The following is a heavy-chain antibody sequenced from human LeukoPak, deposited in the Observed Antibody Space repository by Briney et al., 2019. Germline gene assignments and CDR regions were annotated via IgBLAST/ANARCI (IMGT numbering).Heavy chain of an antibody. CDR2: ISYDGSNK. J-gene: IGHJ6*02. Sequence: HPGRSLRLSCAASGFTFSSYAMHWVRQAPGKGLEWVAVISYDGSNKYYADSVKGRFTISRDNSKNTLYLQMNSLRAEDTAVYYCARELGYYYGMDVWGQGTTVTVSS. CDR1: GFTFSSYA. D-gene: IGHD6-6*01. CDR3: ARELGYYYGMDV. V-gene: IGHV3-30-3*01.